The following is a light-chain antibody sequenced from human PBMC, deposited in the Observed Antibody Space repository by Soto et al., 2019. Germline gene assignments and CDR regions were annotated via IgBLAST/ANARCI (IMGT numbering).Light chain of an antibody. V-gene: IGLV2-14*01. J-gene: IGLJ1*01. CDR3: TSYTTSPTLYV. Sequence: QSVLTQPASVSGSPGQSIAISCTGSSSDVGDYDYVSWYQQHPGKAPKLTIYEIRNRPSGVSSRFSGSKSGNTASLTISGLQAEDEADYYCTSYTTSPTLYVFGTGTKVTVL. CDR2: EIR. CDR1: SSDVGDYDY.